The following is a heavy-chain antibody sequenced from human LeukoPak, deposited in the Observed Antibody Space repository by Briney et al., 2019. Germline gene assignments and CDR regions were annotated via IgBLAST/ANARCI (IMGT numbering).Heavy chain of an antibody. CDR3: ARETEGDWMATIAFDY. V-gene: IGHV6-1*01. D-gene: IGHD5-12*01. Sequence: SQTLSLTCALSGDSVSSNSAAWTWIRQSPSRGLEWLGRTYYRSKWYNDYAVSVKSRITINPDTSKNQFSLQLNSVTPEDTAVYYCARETEGDWMATIAFDYWGQGTLVTVSS. J-gene: IGHJ4*02. CDR2: TYYRSKWYN. CDR1: GDSVSSNSAA.